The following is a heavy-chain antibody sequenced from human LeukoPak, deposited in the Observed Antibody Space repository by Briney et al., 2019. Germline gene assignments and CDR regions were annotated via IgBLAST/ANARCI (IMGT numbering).Heavy chain of an antibody. D-gene: IGHD3-10*01. CDR3: AREPFSTDWEVTTNALDL. CDR1: GFKLNNYG. Sequence: GGSLRLSCAASGFKLNNYGMNWVRQAPGKGLEWVSFISSSGSYIFHADSVKGRFTISRDNAKDSVSLKMNSLKAEDTGVYFCAREPFSTDWEVTTNALDLWGQGTMVIVSS. V-gene: IGHV3-21*01. CDR2: ISSSGSYI. J-gene: IGHJ3*01.